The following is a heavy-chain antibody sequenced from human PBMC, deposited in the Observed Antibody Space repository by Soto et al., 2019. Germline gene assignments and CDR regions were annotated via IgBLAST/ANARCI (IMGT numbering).Heavy chain of an antibody. J-gene: IGHJ4*02. V-gene: IGHV5-51*01. CDR1: GYRFTSYW. CDR2: IYPGDSDT. CDR3: SRPMSRYSSGLYSGFDY. Sequence: GEPLKFFCTGSGYRFTSYWIVWVREMPGKGLEWMGIIYPGDSDTRYSPSFQGQVTISADKSISTAYLQWSSLKAPDTAMYYCSRPMSRYSSGLYSGFDYWGQGTLVTVSS. D-gene: IGHD6-19*01.